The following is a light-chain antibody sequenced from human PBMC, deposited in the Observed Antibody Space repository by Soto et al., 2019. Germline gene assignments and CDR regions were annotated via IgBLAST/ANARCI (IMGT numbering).Light chain of an antibody. CDR2: ADS. Sequence: ASQSVSGYIGWYQQKPGQAPRLLIYADSNRAIGIPARFSGSGSGTDFSLTSSRRKPEDFAVYYCKQHAKSLWTCGGGTKVEIK. J-gene: IGKJ4*02. V-gene: IGKV3-11*01. CDR1: QSVSGY. CDR3: KQHAKSLWT.